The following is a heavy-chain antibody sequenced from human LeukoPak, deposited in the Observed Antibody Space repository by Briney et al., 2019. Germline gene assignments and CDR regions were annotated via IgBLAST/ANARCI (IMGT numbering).Heavy chain of an antibody. CDR1: GGSISTYH. Sequence: SETPSLTCSVSGGSISTYHWSWIRQPPGKGLEWIGYIYSSGSTNYNPSLKSRVTISIDTSKNQFSLQLSSVTAADTAVYYCARLGGSSFKDWGQGTLVTVSS. D-gene: IGHD6-6*01. J-gene: IGHJ4*02. V-gene: IGHV4-4*09. CDR3: ARLGGSSFKD. CDR2: IYSSGST.